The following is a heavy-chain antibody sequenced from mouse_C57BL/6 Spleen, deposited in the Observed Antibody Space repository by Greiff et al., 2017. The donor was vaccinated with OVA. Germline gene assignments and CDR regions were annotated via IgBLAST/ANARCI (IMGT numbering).Heavy chain of an antibody. J-gene: IGHJ4*01. CDR2: INPYNGGT. CDR3: ARPAYYGSNAYYAMDY. D-gene: IGHD1-1*01. V-gene: IGHV1-19*01. Sequence: EVQLQQSGPVLVKPGASVKMSCKASGYTFTDYYMNWVKQSHGKSLEWIGVINPYNGGTSYKQKFKGKATLTVDKSSNTAYMELNSLTSEDSADYYGARPAYYGSNAYYAMDYWGQGTSVTVSS. CDR1: GYTFTDYY.